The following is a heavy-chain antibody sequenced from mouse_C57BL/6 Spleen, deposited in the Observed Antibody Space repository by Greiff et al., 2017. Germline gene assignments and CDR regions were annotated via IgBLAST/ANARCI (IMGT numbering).Heavy chain of an antibody. V-gene: IGHV1-80*01. CDR2: IYPGDGDT. CDR1: GYAFSSYW. CDR3: ARDGSSFFAY. D-gene: IGHD1-1*01. J-gene: IGHJ3*01. Sequence: QVHVKQSGAELVKPGASVKISCKASGYAFSSYWMNWVKQRPGKGLEWIGQIYPGDGDTNYNGKFKGKATLTADKSSSTAYMQLSSLTSEDSAVYFCARDGSSFFAYWGQGTLVTVSA.